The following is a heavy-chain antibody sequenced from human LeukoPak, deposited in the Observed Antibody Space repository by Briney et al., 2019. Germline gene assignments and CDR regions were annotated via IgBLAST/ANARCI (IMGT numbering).Heavy chain of an antibody. CDR2: ISSSTSYI. Sequence: GGSLRLSCAASGFTFSTYSMNWVRHAPGKGLEWVSSISSSTSYIYYADSVKGRFTISRDNAKNSLYLQMNSLRAEDTAVYYCARGGEYDILTGYYTAFDIWGQGTMVTVSS. CDR1: GFTFSTYS. V-gene: IGHV3-21*01. CDR3: ARGGEYDILTGYYTAFDI. D-gene: IGHD3-9*01. J-gene: IGHJ3*02.